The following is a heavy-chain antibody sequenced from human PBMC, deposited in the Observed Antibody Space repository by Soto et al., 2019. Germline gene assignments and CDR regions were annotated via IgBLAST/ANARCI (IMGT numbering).Heavy chain of an antibody. J-gene: IGHJ4*02. CDR3: AKDDTYYYDSSSADY. CDR2: ISGSGGST. CDR1: GFTFSSYA. V-gene: IGHV3-23*01. D-gene: IGHD3-22*01. Sequence: GGSLRLSCAASGFTFSSYAMSWVRQAPGKGLEWVSAISGSGGSTYYADSVKGRFTISRDNSKNTLYLQMNSLRAEDTAVYYCAKDDTYYYDSSSADYWGQGTLVTVSS.